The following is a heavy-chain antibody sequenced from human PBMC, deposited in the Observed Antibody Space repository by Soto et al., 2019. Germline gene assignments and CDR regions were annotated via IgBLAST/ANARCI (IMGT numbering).Heavy chain of an antibody. V-gene: IGHV4-34*01. Sequence: SETLSLTCAVYGGSFSGYYWSWIRQPPGKGLEWIGEINHSGSTNYNPSLKSRVTISVDTSKNQFSLKLSSVTAADTAVYYCATLPHYYYDSSGYYGDYWGQGTLVTVSS. CDR3: ATLPHYYYDSSGYYGDY. D-gene: IGHD3-22*01. J-gene: IGHJ4*02. CDR2: INHSGST. CDR1: GGSFSGYY.